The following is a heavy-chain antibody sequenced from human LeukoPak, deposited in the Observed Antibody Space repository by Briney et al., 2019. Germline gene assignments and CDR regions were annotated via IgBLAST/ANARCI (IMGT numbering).Heavy chain of an antibody. Sequence: ASVKVSCKASGYTFTGYYMHWVRQAPGQELEWMGWINPNSGGTNYAQKFQGRVTMTRDTSITTAYMELSRLSSDDTAVYYCARDSYYDSSGYYSSEYFQHWGQGTLVTVSS. D-gene: IGHD3-22*01. J-gene: IGHJ1*01. CDR1: GYTFTGYY. CDR3: ARDSYYDSSGYYSSEYFQH. V-gene: IGHV1-2*02. CDR2: INPNSGGT.